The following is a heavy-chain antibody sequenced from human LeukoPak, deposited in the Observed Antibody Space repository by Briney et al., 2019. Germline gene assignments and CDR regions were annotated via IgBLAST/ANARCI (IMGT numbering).Heavy chain of an antibody. J-gene: IGHJ4*02. D-gene: IGHD7-27*01. CDR2: ISGSGGST. V-gene: IGHV3-23*01. CDR1: GFTFSSYA. CDR3: ARRRLGSPWCVDY. Sequence: YPGGSLRLSCAASGFTFSSYAMSWVRQAPGKGLEWVSAISGSGGSTYYADSVKGRFTISRDNSQNTLYLQMNSLRAEDTAVYYCARRRLGSPWCVDYWGQGTLGTVSS.